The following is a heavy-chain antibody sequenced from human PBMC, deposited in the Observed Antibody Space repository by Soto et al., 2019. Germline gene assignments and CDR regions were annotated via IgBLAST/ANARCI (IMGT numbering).Heavy chain of an antibody. V-gene: IGHV3-21*01. CDR1: GFTYSGDA. Sequence: EGSLRLSCAASGFTYSGDAMNLFRRDTWTWLEWVSSISNTSTYIYYADSVKGRFTISRDNANNALHLQMNSLRAEDTAVYYCVRGSTLYYDFWSGYYGPPDVFDIWGQGTMVTVSS. D-gene: IGHD3-3*01. J-gene: IGHJ3*02. CDR2: ISNTSTYI. CDR3: VRGSTLYYDFWSGYYGPPDVFDI.